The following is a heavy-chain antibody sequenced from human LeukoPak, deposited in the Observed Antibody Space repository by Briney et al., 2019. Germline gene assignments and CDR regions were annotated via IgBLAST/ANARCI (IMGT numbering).Heavy chain of an antibody. J-gene: IGHJ4*02. CDR1: AFTFSDYY. V-gene: IGHV3-11*04. CDR3: ARAQYSGSHSPFDY. CDR2: ISSSGSTI. Sequence: GGSLRLSCAASAFTFSDYYMSWIRQAPGKGLEWVSYISSSGSTIYYADSVKGRFTISRDNAKNSLYLQMNSLRAEDTAAYYCARAQYSGSHSPFDYWGQGTLVTVSS. D-gene: IGHD1-26*01.